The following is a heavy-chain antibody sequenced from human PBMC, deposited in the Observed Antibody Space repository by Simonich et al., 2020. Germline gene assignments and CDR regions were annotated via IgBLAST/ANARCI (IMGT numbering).Heavy chain of an antibody. CDR3: ARHDRWLQFYFDY. CDR1: GGSISSYY. V-gene: IGHV4-59*08. Sequence: QVQLQESGPGLVKPSETLSLTCTVSGGSISSYYWSWIRQPPGKGLEWIGYIYYSGRTHDNPSLKSRVTISVDTSTNQFSLKLSSVTAADTAVYYCARHDRWLQFYFDYWGQGTLVTVSS. J-gene: IGHJ4*02. D-gene: IGHD5-12*01. CDR2: IYYSGRT.